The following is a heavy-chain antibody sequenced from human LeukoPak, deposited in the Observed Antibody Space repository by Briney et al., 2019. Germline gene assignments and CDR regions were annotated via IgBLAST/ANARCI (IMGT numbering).Heavy chain of an antibody. V-gene: IGHV4-39*01. Sequence: SETLSLTCTVSGGSISSSSYYWGWIRQPPGKGLEWIGSIYYSGSTYYNPSLKSRVTISVDTSKNQLSLKLSSVTAADTAVYYCAKLVSSIAALARYYYYMDVWGKGTTVTVSS. CDR1: GGSISSSSYY. CDR3: AKLVSSIAALARYYYYMDV. CDR2: IYYSGST. D-gene: IGHD6-6*01. J-gene: IGHJ6*03.